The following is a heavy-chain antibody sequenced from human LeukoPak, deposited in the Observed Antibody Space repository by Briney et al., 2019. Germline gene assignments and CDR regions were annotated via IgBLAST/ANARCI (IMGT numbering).Heavy chain of an antibody. CDR1: GFTFSSYS. CDR3: AKSATGWTFDY. CDR2: ISSSSSYI. D-gene: IGHD6-19*01. Sequence: GGSLRLSCAASGFTFSSYSMNWVRQAPGKGLEWVPSISSSSSYIYYADSVKGRFTISRDNSNNSLYLQMNSLRAEDTAVYYCAKSATGWTFDYWGQGTLVTVSS. J-gene: IGHJ4*02. V-gene: IGHV3-21*01.